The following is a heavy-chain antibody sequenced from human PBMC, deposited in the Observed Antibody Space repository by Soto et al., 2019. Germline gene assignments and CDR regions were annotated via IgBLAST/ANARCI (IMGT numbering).Heavy chain of an antibody. CDR3: ARGLYYYDSSGYYHFDY. Sequence: PSETLSLTCAVYGGSFSGYYWSWIRQPPGKGLEWIGEINHSGSTNYNPSLKSRVTISVDTSKNQFSLKLSSVTAADTAVYYCARGLYYYDSSGYYHFDYWGQGTLVTVSS. J-gene: IGHJ4*02. CDR2: INHSGST. D-gene: IGHD3-22*01. V-gene: IGHV4-34*01. CDR1: GGSFSGYY.